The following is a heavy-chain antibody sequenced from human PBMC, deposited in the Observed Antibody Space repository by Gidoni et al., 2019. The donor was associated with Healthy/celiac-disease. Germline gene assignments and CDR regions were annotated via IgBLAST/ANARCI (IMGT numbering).Heavy chain of an antibody. Sequence: QLQLQESGPGLVKPSETLSLTCTVSGGSISSSSYYWGWIRQPPGKGLEWIGSIYYSGSTYYNPSLKSRVTISVDTSKNQFSLKLSSVTAADTAVYYCARQDTAMELDYWGQGTLVTVSS. CDR2: IYYSGST. V-gene: IGHV4-39*01. J-gene: IGHJ4*02. D-gene: IGHD5-18*01. CDR3: ARQDTAMELDY. CDR1: GGSISSSSYY.